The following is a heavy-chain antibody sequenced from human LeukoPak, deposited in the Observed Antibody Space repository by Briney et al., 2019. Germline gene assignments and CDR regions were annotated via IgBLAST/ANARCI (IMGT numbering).Heavy chain of an antibody. Sequence: PGGSLRLSCAASGFTFSSYGMHWVRQAPGKGLDWVAVISYDGSNKYYADSVKGRFTISRDNSKNTLYLQMNSLRAEDTAVYYCAKEGPQHVFYDFWSGYYSAFDIWGQGTMVTVSS. V-gene: IGHV3-30*18. J-gene: IGHJ3*02. D-gene: IGHD3-3*01. CDR1: GFTFSSYG. CDR2: ISYDGSNK. CDR3: AKEGPQHVFYDFWSGYYSAFDI.